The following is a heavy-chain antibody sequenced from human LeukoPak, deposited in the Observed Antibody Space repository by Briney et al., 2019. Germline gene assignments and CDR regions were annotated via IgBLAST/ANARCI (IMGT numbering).Heavy chain of an antibody. CDR2: IYYSGST. CDR3: ARHSRYDSKHYFDY. D-gene: IGHD3-22*01. V-gene: IGHV4-39*01. Sequence: SETLSLTCSVSGGSIISSNYYWGWIRQPPGKGLEWIGSIYYSGSTYYNPSLKSRVTISVDTSKNQFSLKLSSVTAADTAVYYCARHSRYDSKHYFDYWGQGTLVTVSS. CDR1: GGSIISSNYY. J-gene: IGHJ4*02.